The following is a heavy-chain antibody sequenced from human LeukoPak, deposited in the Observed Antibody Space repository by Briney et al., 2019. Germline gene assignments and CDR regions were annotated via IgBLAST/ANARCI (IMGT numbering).Heavy chain of an antibody. Sequence: SETLSLTCAVYGGSFSGYYWSWHRQPPGKGLEWIGEINHSGSTNYNPSLKSRVTISVDTSKNQFSLKLSSVTAAGTGVYYCARDPVSSGWSGGDAFDIWGQGTMVSVSS. CDR3: ARDPVSSGWSGGDAFDI. J-gene: IGHJ3*02. D-gene: IGHD6-19*01. CDR1: GGSFSGYY. V-gene: IGHV4-34*01. CDR2: INHSGST.